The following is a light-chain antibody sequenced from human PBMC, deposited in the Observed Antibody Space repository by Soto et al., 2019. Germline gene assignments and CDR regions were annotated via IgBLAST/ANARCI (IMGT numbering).Light chain of an antibody. V-gene: IGKV3-11*01. CDR2: DAS. J-gene: IGKJ4*01. Sequence: EIVLTQSPATLSLSPGERATLSCRASQSVSSYLAWYQQKPGQAPRLHIYDASNRATGIPARFSGSGSGTDFTLTISSLEPEDFAVYYCQQRSNWPFLTFGGGTKVEIK. CDR1: QSVSSY. CDR3: QQRSNWPFLT.